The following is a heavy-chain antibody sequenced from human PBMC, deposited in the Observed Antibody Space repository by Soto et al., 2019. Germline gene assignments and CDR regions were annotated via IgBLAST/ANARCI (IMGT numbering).Heavy chain of an antibody. CDR2: MYWDDDK. CDR3: VHTGGSGRRIYYMDV. J-gene: IGHJ6*02. CDR1: GFSLSTNGVG. Sequence: QITLKESGPTLVKPTQTLTLTCTFSGFSLSTNGVGVGWIRQPPGKALEWLALMYWDDDKRYSPSLKSRVIIVRDTSKNQVVYTMTNMDPVDTATYYCVHTGGSGRRIYYMDVWGQGTTVTVSS. D-gene: IGHD3-10*01. V-gene: IGHV2-5*02.